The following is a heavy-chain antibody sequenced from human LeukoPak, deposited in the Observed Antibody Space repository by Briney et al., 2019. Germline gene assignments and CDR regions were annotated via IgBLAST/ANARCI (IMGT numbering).Heavy chain of an antibody. CDR3: ARETYYDFWSGYSGFDP. Sequence: PSETLSLTCAVYGGSFSGYYWSWIRQPPGKGLEWIGEINHSGSTNYNPSLKSRVTISVDTSTNQFSLKLSSVTAADTAVYYCARETYYDFWSGYSGFDPWGQGTLVTVSS. CDR2: INHSGST. V-gene: IGHV4-34*01. CDR1: GGSFSGYY. D-gene: IGHD3-3*01. J-gene: IGHJ5*02.